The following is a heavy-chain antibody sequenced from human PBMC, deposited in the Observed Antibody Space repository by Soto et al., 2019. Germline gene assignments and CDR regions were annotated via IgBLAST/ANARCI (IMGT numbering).Heavy chain of an antibody. Sequence: SETLSLTCTVSGGSISDSNDHWGWIRQSPGQGLEWIGSFHKSGSIYHNPPFKNRATISVDTSKNQFSLKLSSVTAADTAVYYCARHNGPLYVGYYYDMDVWGQGTTVTVSS. CDR2: FHKSGSI. V-gene: IGHV4-39*01. J-gene: IGHJ6*02. CDR1: GGSISDSNDH. CDR3: ARHNGPLYVGYYYDMDV. D-gene: IGHD3-16*01.